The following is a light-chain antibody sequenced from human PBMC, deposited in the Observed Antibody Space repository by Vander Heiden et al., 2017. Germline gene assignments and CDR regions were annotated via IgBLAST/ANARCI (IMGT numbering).Light chain of an antibody. Sequence: EIVMTQAPATLSVSPGERATLSCRASQSVSSNLAWYQQKPGQAPRLLIYGESAKATGIPAEFRGGVSGTEFTLNISSLQSKDFVVYYSQQYNNWRFFGQGTKLEIK. CDR2: GES. CDR1: QSVSSN. J-gene: IGKJ2*01. V-gene: IGKV3-15*01. CDR3: QQYNNWRF.